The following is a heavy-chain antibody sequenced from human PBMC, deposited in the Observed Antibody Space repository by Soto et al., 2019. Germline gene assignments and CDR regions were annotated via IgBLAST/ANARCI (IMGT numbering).Heavy chain of an antibody. CDR3: AVRNGSGYRAFDD. D-gene: IGHD3-10*01. CDR1: GDTFSFYT. CDR2: VNPIVSMS. V-gene: IGHV1-69*02. Sequence: QVQLVQSGAEVKKPGSSVKVSCKASGDTFSFYTINWVRQAPGLGLEWMGRVNPIVSMSNYAQKSQARVTITGDKSTNTASMQLSIATPAATAIYYCAVRNGSGYRAFDDWGHGALVTVSS. J-gene: IGHJ4*01.